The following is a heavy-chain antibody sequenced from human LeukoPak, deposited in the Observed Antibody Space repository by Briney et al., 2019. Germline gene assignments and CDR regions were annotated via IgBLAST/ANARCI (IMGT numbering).Heavy chain of an antibody. J-gene: IGHJ4*02. V-gene: IGHV3-7*01. D-gene: IGHD3-3*01. Sequence: GGSLRLSCAASGFTFSSYWMSWVRQAPGKGLEWVANIKQDGSEKYYVDSVKGRFTISRDNAKNSLYLQMNSLRAEDTAVYYCARGRKYYDLWSGYWPFDYWGQGTLVTVSS. CDR2: IKQDGSEK. CDR3: ARGRKYYDLWSGYWPFDY. CDR1: GFTFSSYW.